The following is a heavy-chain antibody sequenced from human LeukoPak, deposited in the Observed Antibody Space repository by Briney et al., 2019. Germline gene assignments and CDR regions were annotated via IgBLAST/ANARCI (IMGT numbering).Heavy chain of an antibody. J-gene: IGHJ6*02. CDR3: ARVGGQYSSGWLYYYYGMDV. V-gene: IGHV3-53*04. Sequence: PGGSLRLSCAASGFTVSSNYMSWVRQAPGKGLEWVSVIYSGGSTYYADSVKGRFTISRHNSKNTLYLQMNSLRAEDTAVYYCARVGGQYSSGWLYYYYGMDVWGQGTTVTVSS. CDR2: IYSGGST. CDR1: GFTVSSNY. D-gene: IGHD6-19*01.